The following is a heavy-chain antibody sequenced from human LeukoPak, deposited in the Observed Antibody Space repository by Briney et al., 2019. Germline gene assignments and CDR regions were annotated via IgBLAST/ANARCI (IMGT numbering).Heavy chain of an antibody. CDR2: IYPGDSDT. Sequence: GESLKISXKGSGYSFSSYWIGWVLQMPGKGLEWMGIIYPGDSDTRYSLSFQGQVTISADKSISTAYLQWSSLKASDTAMYYCARQSSFDILTGYHSGAFDIWGPGTVVTVSS. J-gene: IGHJ3*02. V-gene: IGHV5-51*01. D-gene: IGHD3-9*01. CDR3: ARQSSFDILTGYHSGAFDI. CDR1: GYSFSSYW.